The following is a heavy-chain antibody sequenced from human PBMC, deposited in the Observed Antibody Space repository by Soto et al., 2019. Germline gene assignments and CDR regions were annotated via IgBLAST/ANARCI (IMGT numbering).Heavy chain of an antibody. CDR2: FDPEDGET. D-gene: IGHD2-2*01. CDR1: GYTLTELS. CDR3: AKEKISTSCCNWFDP. J-gene: IGHJ5*02. Sequence: GASVKVSRKVSGYTLTELSMHWVRQAPGKGLEWMGGFDPEDGETIYAQKFQGRVTMTEDTSTDTAYMELNSLRAEDTAVYYCAKEKISTSCCNWFDPWGQGTLVTVSS. V-gene: IGHV1-24*01.